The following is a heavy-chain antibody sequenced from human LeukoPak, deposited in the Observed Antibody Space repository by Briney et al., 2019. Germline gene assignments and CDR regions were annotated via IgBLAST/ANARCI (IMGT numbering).Heavy chain of an antibody. CDR1: GGSISSYY. CDR2: IYYSGST. CDR3: ARHGNTVTNYFDY. Sequence: SETLSLTCTVSGGSISSYYWSWIRQPPGKGLEWIGYIYYSGSTNYNPSLKSRVTISVDTSKNQFSLKLSSVTAADTAVYYCARHGNTVTNYFDYWGKGTMVTVSS. D-gene: IGHD4-17*01. J-gene: IGHJ4*02. V-gene: IGHV4-59*08.